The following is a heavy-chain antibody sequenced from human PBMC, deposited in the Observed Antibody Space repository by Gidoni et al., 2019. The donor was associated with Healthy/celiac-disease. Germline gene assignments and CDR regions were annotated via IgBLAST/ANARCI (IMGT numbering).Heavy chain of an antibody. Sequence: EVQPVDSGGGLFQPGGSLRLSCAASGFTFSRSWMSWVRHAPGKGLEWVANIKQDGSKKYYVDSVKGRFTIARDNAKNSLYLQMNSLRAEDTAVYYCAREIHNYDLWSGYYPGGYDYYGMDVWGQGTTVTVSS. J-gene: IGHJ6*02. CDR2: IKQDGSKK. D-gene: IGHD3-3*01. CDR1: GFTFSRSW. CDR3: AREIHNYDLWSGYYPGGYDYYGMDV. V-gene: IGHV3-7*01.